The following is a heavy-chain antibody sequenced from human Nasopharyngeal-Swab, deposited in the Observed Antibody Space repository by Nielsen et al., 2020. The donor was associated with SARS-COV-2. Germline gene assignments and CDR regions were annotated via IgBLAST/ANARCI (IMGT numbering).Heavy chain of an antibody. CDR2: TYYRSKWYN. Sequence: WIRQSPSRGLEWLGRTYYRSKWYNDCAVSVKSRITINPDTSKNQFSLHLNSVTPEDTAVYYCARARGAYSDYYYYYYTDVWGKGTTVTVSS. CDR3: ARARGAYSDYYYYYYTDV. J-gene: IGHJ6*03. V-gene: IGHV6-1*01. D-gene: IGHD4-17*01.